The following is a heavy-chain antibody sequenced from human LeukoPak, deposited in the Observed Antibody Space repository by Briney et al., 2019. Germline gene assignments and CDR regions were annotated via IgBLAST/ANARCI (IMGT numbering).Heavy chain of an antibody. V-gene: IGHV4-59*01. CDR3: AVMVRGDNFDY. CDR1: GGSISSYY. Sequence: PSETLSLTCTVSGGSISSYYWSWIRQPPGNGLEWIGYIYNSGSTNYNPTLKSRVTISVDTSKNQFSLTLSSVTAAATAVYYCAVMVRGDNFDYWGQGTLVTVSS. J-gene: IGHJ4*02. CDR2: IYNSGST. D-gene: IGHD3-10*01.